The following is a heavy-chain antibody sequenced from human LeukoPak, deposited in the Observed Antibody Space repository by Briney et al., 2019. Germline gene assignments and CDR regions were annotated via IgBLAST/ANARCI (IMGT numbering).Heavy chain of an antibody. J-gene: IGHJ6*02. D-gene: IGHD6-25*01. V-gene: IGHV3-7*01. CDR2: IKKDGREK. CDR1: GFTFSSYW. Sequence: GGSLRLSCAASGFTFSSYWMSWVRQAPGKGLEWVANIKKDGREKYYVDSVKGRFTISRDNAKNSLYLQMNSLRAEDTAVYYCARGTRLSSSGWYYGMDVWGQGTTVTVSS. CDR3: ARGTRLSSSGWYYGMDV.